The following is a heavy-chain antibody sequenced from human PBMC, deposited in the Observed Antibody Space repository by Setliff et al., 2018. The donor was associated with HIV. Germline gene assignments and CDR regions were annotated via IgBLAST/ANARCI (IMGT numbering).Heavy chain of an antibody. CDR3: ARGGTLTLINYFDT. CDR1: GGIFVHHA. J-gene: IGHJ5*02. D-gene: IGHD1-7*01. V-gene: IGHV1-69*01. CDR2: IIPFFGTA. Sequence: VSCKTAGGIFVHHAVSWVRQAPGQGLEWMGGIIPFFGTALYAPKFQGRVTITANESTSTAYMELSSLRSEDTGVYYCARGGTLTLINYFDTWGQGTLVTVSS.